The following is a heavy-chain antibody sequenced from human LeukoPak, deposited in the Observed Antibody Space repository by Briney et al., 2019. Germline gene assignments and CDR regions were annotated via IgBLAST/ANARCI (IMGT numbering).Heavy chain of an antibody. V-gene: IGHV1-46*01. Sequence: ASVKVSCKASGYTFTSCYMHWVRQAPGQGLEWMVIINPNGGSTSYAQKFQGRVTMTRDTSTSTVYMELSSLRSEDTAVYYCARGDWTRGATVTALVYWGQGTLVTVSS. CDR1: GYTFTSCY. CDR2: INPNGGST. D-gene: IGHD4-17*01. J-gene: IGHJ4*02. CDR3: ARGDWTRGATVTALVY.